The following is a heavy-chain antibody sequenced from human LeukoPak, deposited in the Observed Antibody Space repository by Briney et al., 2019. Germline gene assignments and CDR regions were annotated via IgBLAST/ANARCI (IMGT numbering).Heavy chain of an antibody. D-gene: IGHD5-18*01. V-gene: IGHV4-61*02. CDR3: AREGLYNYGYVYGY. CDR2: IYTSGST. CDR1: GGSISSGSYY. J-gene: IGHJ4*02. Sequence: SETLSLTCTVSGGSISSGSYYWSWIRQPAGKGLEWIGRIYTSGSTNYNPSLKSRVTISVDTSKNQFSLKLSSVTAADTAVYFCAREGLYNYGYVYGYWGQGTLVTVSS.